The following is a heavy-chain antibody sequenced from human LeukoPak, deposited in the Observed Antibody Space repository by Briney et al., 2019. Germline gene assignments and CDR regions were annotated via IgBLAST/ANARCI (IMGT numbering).Heavy chain of an antibody. D-gene: IGHD3-10*01. CDR2: IYYSGST. V-gene: IGHV4-39*01. CDR1: GGSISSSNYY. Sequence: SETLSLTCTVSGGSISSSNYYWGWIRQPPGKGLEWIGSIYYSGSTYYNPSLKSRVTISVDTSKNQFSLKLSSVTAADTAVYYCARSPGPLVPAAFDIWGQGTMVTVSS. CDR3: ARSPGPLVPAAFDI. J-gene: IGHJ3*02.